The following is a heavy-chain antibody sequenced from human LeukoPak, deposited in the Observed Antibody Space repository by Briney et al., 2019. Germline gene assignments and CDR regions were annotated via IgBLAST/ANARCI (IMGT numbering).Heavy chain of an antibody. CDR3: ARSKTGYSSSFYGY. J-gene: IGHJ4*02. CDR1: GGTFSSYA. V-gene: IGHV1-69*05. CDR2: IIPIFGTA. D-gene: IGHD6-13*01. Sequence: ASVRVSCKASGGTFSSYAISWVQQAPGQGGEWMGGIIPIFGTANYAQKFQGRVTITTDESTSTAYVELSSLRSEDTAVYYCARSKTGYSSSFYGYWGQGTLVTVXS.